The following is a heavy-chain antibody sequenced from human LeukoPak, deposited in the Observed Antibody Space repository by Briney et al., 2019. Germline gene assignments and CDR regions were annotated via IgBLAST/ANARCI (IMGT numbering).Heavy chain of an antibody. CDR1: GFIFSSYE. CDR2: ISISGSTI. V-gene: IGHV3-48*03. D-gene: IGHD3-10*02. Sequence: GGSLRLSCAASGFIFSSYEMNWVRQAPGKGLEWLSYISISGSTINYADSVKGRFTVSRDNAKNSLYLQMNSLRAEDTAVYYCAELGITMIGGVWGKGTTVTVSS. CDR3: AELGITMIGGV. J-gene: IGHJ6*04.